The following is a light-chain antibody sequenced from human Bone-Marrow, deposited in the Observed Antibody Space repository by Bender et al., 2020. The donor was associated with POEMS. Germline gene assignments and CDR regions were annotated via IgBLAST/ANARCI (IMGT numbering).Light chain of an antibody. V-gene: IGLV3-21*02. J-gene: IGLJ2*01. CDR2: DDY. Sequence: SYVLTQTPAVSVAPGETARMTCGGDDTGTKSVHWYRQKPGQAPELVLYDDYGRPSGISERFSGSNSGNTATLTISRVEAGDEADYHCQVWDRSSESPVFGGGTKLTVL. CDR3: QVWDRSSESPV. CDR1: DTGTKS.